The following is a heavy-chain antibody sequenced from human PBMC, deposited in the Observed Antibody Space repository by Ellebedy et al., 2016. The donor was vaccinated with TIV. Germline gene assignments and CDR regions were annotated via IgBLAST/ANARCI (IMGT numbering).Heavy chain of an antibody. Sequence: AASVTVSCKASGNTCTSYGISWVRQAPGQGLEWMGGIIPIFGTANYAQKFQGRVTITADESTSTAYMELSSLRSEDTAVYYCARARVVVAGGWFDPWGQGTLVTVSS. CDR1: GNTCTSYG. D-gene: IGHD2-15*01. V-gene: IGHV1-69*13. CDR2: IIPIFGTA. CDR3: ARARVVVAGGWFDP. J-gene: IGHJ5*02.